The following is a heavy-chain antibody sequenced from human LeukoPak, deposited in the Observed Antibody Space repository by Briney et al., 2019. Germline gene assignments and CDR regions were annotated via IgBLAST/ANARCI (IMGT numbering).Heavy chain of an antibody. Sequence: PGGSLRLSCAASGFTFDDYGMSWVRQAPGKGLEWVSGINWNGGSTGCADSVKGRFTISRDNAKNPLYLQMNSLRAEDTALYHCARARMRSGSYYRLDYYYGMDVWGQGTTVTVSS. CDR1: GFTFDDYG. CDR3: ARARMRSGSYYRLDYYYGMDV. D-gene: IGHD3-10*01. J-gene: IGHJ6*02. CDR2: INWNGGST. V-gene: IGHV3-20*01.